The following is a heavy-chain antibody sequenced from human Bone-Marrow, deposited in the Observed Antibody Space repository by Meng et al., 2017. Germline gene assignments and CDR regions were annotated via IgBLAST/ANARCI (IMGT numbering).Heavy chain of an antibody. J-gene: IGHJ4*02. CDR1: GGSISSSFFY. D-gene: IGHD5-18*01. Sequence: QLQLQESGPGLVKPSETPFLTCTVSGGSISSSFFYWGWVRQPPGKGLEWIGSIYYTGSTYYNPSLKSRVTISIDTSKNQFSLKLSSVTAADTAVYYCARLDDTGIDYWGQGILVTVSS. V-gene: IGHV4-39*01. CDR2: IYYTGST. CDR3: ARLDDTGIDY.